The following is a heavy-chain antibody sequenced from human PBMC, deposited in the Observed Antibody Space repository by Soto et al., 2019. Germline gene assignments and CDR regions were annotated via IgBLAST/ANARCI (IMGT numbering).Heavy chain of an antibody. V-gene: IGHV3-43*01. CDR2: ISWDGGST. D-gene: IGHD3-22*01. J-gene: IGHJ4*02. CDR3: AKALSSGYGLGTDY. CDR1: EFTFDDYT. Sequence: PGGSLRLSCAASEFTFDDYTMHWVRQAPGKGLEWVSLISWDGGSTYYADSVKGRFTISRDNSKNSLYLQMNSLRTEDTALYYCAKALSSGYGLGTDYWGQGTLVTVSS.